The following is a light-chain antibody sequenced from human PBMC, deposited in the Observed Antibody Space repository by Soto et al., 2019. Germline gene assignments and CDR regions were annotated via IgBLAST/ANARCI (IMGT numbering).Light chain of an antibody. V-gene: IGKV3-15*01. CDR1: QSIGTN. Sequence: EVVMTQSPATVSVSPGERTSLSCRASQSIGTNLGWYQQKPGQAPRLLISKTSTRATGVPARFSGGGSGTEFALTISSLQSEDIAVYYCQQYAGWPLTFGGGTKVDIK. J-gene: IGKJ4*01. CDR3: QQYAGWPLT. CDR2: KTS.